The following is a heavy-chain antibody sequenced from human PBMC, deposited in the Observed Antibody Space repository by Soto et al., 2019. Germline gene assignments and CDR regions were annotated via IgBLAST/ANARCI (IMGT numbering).Heavy chain of an antibody. CDR3: AKDPSHWGRCFDWPPFDY. CDR2: ISYDGSNK. V-gene: IGHV3-30*18. Sequence: QVQLVESGGGVVQPGRSLRLSCAASGFTFSSYGMHWVRQAPGKGLEWVAVISYDGSNKYYADSVKGRFTISRDNSKNTLYLQMNSLRAEDTAVYYCAKDPSHWGRCFDWPPFDYWGQGTLVTVSS. CDR1: GFTFSSYG. J-gene: IGHJ4*02. D-gene: IGHD3-9*01.